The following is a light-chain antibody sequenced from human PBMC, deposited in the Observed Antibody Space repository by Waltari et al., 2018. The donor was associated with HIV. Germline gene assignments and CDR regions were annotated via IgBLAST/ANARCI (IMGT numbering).Light chain of an antibody. CDR3: QQLQNYPIT. Sequence: EIQLTQSPSVLSASVGDRVSISCRASQVINSSLAWYQQTPGTAPKLLISATSTLHTGVPSRFSGSGTGTYFALTISGLQSEDFSTYYCQQLQNYPITFGQGTR. CDR1: QVINSS. V-gene: IGKV1-9*01. CDR2: ATS. J-gene: IGKJ5*01.